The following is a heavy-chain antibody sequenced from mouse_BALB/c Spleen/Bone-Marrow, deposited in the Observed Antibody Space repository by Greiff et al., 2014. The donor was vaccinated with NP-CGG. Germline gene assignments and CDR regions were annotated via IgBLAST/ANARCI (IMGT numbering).Heavy chain of an antibody. J-gene: IGHJ2*01. CDR2: ITPNNGDP. Sequence: VQLQQSTTSHAVLCSKEKMSCKASGYTFTDYYMQWVKQSHGTSLEWIGAITPNNGDPFSHQKFTVKATLTVDKSSSTAYMQLNSLTSEDSAVEYCARSRNCDYWGQGTTRTVAS. V-gene: IGHV1S46*01. CDR3: ARSRNCDY. CDR1: GYTFTDYY.